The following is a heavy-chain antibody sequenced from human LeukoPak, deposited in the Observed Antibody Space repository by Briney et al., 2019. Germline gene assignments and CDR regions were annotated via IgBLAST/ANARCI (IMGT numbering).Heavy chain of an antibody. CDR3: AGGLWFGELPIYYYYYMDV. J-gene: IGHJ6*03. CDR2: IGGSGTRT. CDR1: GFTFTTYG. V-gene: IGHV3-23*01. Sequence: GGSLRLSCSASGFTFTTYGMNWVRQAPGKGLEWVSGIGGSGTRTYYADSVKGRFTISRDNSKNTLYLQMNSLRAEDTAVYYCAGGLWFGELPIYYYYYMDVWGKGTTVTISS. D-gene: IGHD3-10*01.